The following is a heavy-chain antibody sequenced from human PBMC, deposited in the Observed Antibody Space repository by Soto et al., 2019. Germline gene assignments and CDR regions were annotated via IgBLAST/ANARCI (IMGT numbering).Heavy chain of an antibody. CDR1: GGTLSDHG. D-gene: IGHD3-10*01. Sequence: QVQLEQSGAEVKKPGSSVKVSCKASGGTLSDHGVAWLRQAPGQGLEGMGGTLPVFNAPKYAPRFQGRVTIAADKSPEIAYMELRSLTSEDTALYYCARGVFGSGNYYAGPSAFDIWGQGTMVIVSS. J-gene: IGHJ3*02. V-gene: IGHV1-69*06. CDR3: ARGVFGSGNYYAGPSAFDI. CDR2: TLPVFNAP.